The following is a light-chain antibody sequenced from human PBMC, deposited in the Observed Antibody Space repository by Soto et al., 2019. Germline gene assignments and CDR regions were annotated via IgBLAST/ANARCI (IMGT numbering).Light chain of an antibody. CDR3: AGWDGDLSGFV. V-gene: IGLV1-44*01. CDR1: SSNIGRDP. Sequence: QSVLTQPPSASGTPGQRVSISCSGSSSNIGRDPVNWYQQLPGTAPKLLIYDNNQRPSGVPDRFSGSKSGTSASLAISGLQSEDEADYFCAGWDGDLSGFVFGTGTKVTVL. CDR2: DNN. J-gene: IGLJ1*01.